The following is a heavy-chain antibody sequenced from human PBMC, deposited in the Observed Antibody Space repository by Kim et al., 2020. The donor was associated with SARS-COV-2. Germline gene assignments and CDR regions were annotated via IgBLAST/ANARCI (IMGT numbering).Heavy chain of an antibody. V-gene: IGHV1-8*01. J-gene: IGHJ6*03. CDR3: ARGRFTTIFGVTIRSDGLDDFWAQGTGVSVPSASTRRTSVLPLAPSSNSTA. CDR2: MNPNSGNT. CDR1: GYTFTRYD. D-gene: IGHD3-3*01. Sequence: ASVKVSCKAAGYTFTRYDINWVRQAPGQGIEGMGWMNPNSGNTGYAQKFQGRVTMTSDTSISTAYMELSGLRFDDTAFYYCARGRFTTIFGVTIRSDGLDDFWAQGTGVSVPSASTRRTSVLPLAPSSNSTAWGKG.